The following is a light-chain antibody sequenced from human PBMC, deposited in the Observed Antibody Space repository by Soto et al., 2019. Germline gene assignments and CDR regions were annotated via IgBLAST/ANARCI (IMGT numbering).Light chain of an antibody. J-gene: IGLJ1*01. CDR3: GSYTTSSNYV. V-gene: IGLV2-14*01. CDR1: SSDIDAYNY. Sequence: QSVLTQPASVSGSPGQSITISCTGTSSDIDAYNYVSWYRQHPGKAPKLMIYDVSNRPSGISNRFSGSKSGNTASLTIAGLQAEDEPDYYCGSYTTSSNYVFGTGTKVTVL. CDR2: DVS.